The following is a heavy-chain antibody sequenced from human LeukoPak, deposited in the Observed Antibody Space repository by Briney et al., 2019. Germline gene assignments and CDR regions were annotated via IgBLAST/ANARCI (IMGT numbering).Heavy chain of an antibody. Sequence: SETLSLTCTVSGGSISSYYWSWIRQPPGKGLEWIGEISLTGLTHYNPSLESRVTVSLDKSKNQLSLNLTSVTAADTAVYYCSRENGAFSPFGYWGQGTLVTVLS. CDR1: GGSISSYY. CDR2: ISLTGLT. V-gene: IGHV4-59*12. CDR3: SRENGAFSPFGY. J-gene: IGHJ4*02. D-gene: IGHD2-8*01.